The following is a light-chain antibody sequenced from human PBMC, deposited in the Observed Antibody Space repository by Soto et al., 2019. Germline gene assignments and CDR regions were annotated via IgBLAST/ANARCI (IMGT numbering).Light chain of an antibody. CDR2: DAC. CDR1: QSVSSS. Sequence: EIVLTQSPATLSLSPGERATLSCRASQSVSSSLAWYQQKPGQAPRLLIYDACNRATGIPARFSGSGSGIEFTLTISSLRSEDVAVYYCQQYDNWPPTFGHGTKVDI. CDR3: QQYDNWPPT. J-gene: IGKJ3*01. V-gene: IGKV3-11*01.